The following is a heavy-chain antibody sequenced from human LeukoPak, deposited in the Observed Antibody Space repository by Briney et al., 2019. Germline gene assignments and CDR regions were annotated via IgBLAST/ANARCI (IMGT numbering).Heavy chain of an antibody. D-gene: IGHD6-13*01. CDR2: IYYSGST. J-gene: IGHJ4*02. V-gene: IGHV4-59*08. CDR1: GGSISSYY. Sequence: SETLSLTCTVSGGSISSYYWSWIRQPPGKGMEWIGYIYYSGSTNYNPSLKSRVTISVDTSKNQFSLKLSSVTAADTAVYYCARSGYSSNFDYWGQGTLVTVSS. CDR3: ARSGYSSNFDY.